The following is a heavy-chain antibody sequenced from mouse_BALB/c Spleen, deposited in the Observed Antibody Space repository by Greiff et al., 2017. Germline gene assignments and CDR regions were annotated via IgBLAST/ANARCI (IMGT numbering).Heavy chain of an antibody. CDR3: ARFGYDYAMDY. Sequence: EVMLVESGGGLVKLGGSLKLSCAASGFTFSSYYMSWVRQTPEKRLELVAAINSNGGSTYYPDTVKGRFTISRDNAKNTLYLQMSSLKSEDTALYYCARFGYDYAMDYWGQGTSVTVSS. CDR1: GFTFSSYY. V-gene: IGHV5-6-2*01. D-gene: IGHD2-14*01. J-gene: IGHJ4*01. CDR2: INSNGGST.